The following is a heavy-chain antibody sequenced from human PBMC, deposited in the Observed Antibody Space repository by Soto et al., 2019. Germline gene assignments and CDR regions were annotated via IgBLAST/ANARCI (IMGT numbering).Heavy chain of an antibody. CDR3: ARDPGGHGMDV. CDR2: IVVGSGDT. V-gene: IGHV1-58*01. Sequence: SVKVSCKASGFTFTSSAVQWVRQARGQRLEWIGWIVVGSGDTNYAQKFQERVTITRDMSTSTAYMELSSLRAEDTAVYYCARDPGGHGMDVWGQGTTVTVSS. CDR1: GFTFTSSA. D-gene: IGHD3-16*01. J-gene: IGHJ6*02.